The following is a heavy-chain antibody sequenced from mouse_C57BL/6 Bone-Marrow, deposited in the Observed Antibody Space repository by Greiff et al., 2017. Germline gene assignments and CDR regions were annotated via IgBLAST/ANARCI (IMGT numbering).Heavy chain of an antibody. CDR2: ISDGGSYT. V-gene: IGHV5-4*03. CDR1: GFTFSSSA. Sequence: EVKLVESGRGLVKPGGSLKLSCAASGFTFSSSAMSWVRQTPEKRLEWVATISDGGSYTYYPDNVKGRFTISRNNAKNNLYLQMSHLKSENTAMYYCARVRDFDVWGTGTTVTVSS. CDR3: ARVRDFDV. D-gene: IGHD3-3*01. J-gene: IGHJ1*03.